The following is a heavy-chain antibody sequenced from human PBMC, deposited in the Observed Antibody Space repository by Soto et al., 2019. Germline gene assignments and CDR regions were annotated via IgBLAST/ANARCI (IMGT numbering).Heavy chain of an antibody. V-gene: IGHV3-66*01. CDR1: GFTVSGNY. J-gene: IGHJ6*03. CDR3: ARTGMVYAVDDYMGV. Sequence: GGSLRLSCAASGFTVSGNYMSWVRQAPGKGLERVSVIYSGGSTYYADSVKGRFTLSRDSSKNTLYLQMNSLRAEDTAVYYCARTGMVYAVDDYMGVWGKGTTVTVSS. CDR2: IYSGGST. D-gene: IGHD2-8*01.